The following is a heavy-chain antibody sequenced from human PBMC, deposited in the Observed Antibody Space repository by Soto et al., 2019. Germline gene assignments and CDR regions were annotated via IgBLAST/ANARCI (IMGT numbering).Heavy chain of an antibody. CDR1: GYSFTSYW. D-gene: IGHD3-22*01. V-gene: IGHV5-51*01. CDR2: IYPGDSDT. Sequence: GESLKISCKGSGYSFTSYWIGWVRQMPGKGLEWMGIIYPGDSDTRYSPSFQGQVTISADKSISTAYLQWSSLKASDTAMYYCARLLVVTDYYYYGMDVWGQGTTVTVSS. CDR3: ARLLVVTDYYYYGMDV. J-gene: IGHJ6*02.